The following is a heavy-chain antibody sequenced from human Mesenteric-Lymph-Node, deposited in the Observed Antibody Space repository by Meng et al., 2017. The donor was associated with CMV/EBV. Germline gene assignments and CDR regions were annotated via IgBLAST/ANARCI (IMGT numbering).Heavy chain of an antibody. CDR1: GYSFTSYD. Sequence: ASVKVSCKASGYSFTSYDINWVRQATGQGLEWMGWMSPNSGNTGYAQKFQGRVTMTTDTSTSTAYMELRTLRSDDTAVYYCARDPDYSSTWGNYWGQGTLVTVSS. V-gene: IGHV1-8*02. CDR3: ARDPDYSSTWGNY. CDR2: MSPNSGNT. J-gene: IGHJ4*02. D-gene: IGHD2-2*01.